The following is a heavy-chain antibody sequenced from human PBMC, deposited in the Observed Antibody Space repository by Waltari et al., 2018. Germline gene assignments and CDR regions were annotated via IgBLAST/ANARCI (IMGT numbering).Heavy chain of an antibody. V-gene: IGHV4-61*02. D-gene: IGHD1-26*01. CDR3: ARSTVGATEDY. J-gene: IGHJ4*02. Sequence: QVQLQESCPGLVKPSQTLSLTCTVSGGSISSGIYYWSWIRQPAGKGLEWIGRIYTSGSTNYTPSLKSRVTRSVDTSKNQFSLKLSSVTAADTAVYYCARSTVGATEDYWGQGTLVTVSS. CDR1: GGSISSGIYY. CDR2: IYTSGST.